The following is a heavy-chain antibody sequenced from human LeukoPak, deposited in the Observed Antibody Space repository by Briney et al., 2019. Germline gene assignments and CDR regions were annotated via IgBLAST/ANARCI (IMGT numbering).Heavy chain of an antibody. CDR1: GGSLSGYY. CDR3: ARVWQY. D-gene: IGHD2-21*01. CDR2: IYYTGST. Sequence: SETLSPTCTVSGGSLSGYYWSWIRQPPGQGLEWIGYIYYTGSTSYNPSLKSRVTISVDTSKNQFSLKLSSVSAADTAVYYCARVWQYWGQGTLVTVSS. J-gene: IGHJ4*02. V-gene: IGHV4-59*01.